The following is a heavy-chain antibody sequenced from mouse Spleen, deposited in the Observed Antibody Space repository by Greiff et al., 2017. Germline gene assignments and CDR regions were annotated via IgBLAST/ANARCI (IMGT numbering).Heavy chain of an antibody. V-gene: IGHV1-26*01. D-gene: IGHD1-1*01. CDR3: ARDGLRGAMDY. Sequence: VQLQQSGPELVKPGASVKISCKASGYTFTDYYMNWVKQSHGKSLEWIGDINPNNGGTSYNQKFKGKATLTVDKSSSTAYMELRSLTSEDSAVYYCARDGLRGAMDYWGQGTSVTVSS. CDR2: INPNNGGT. CDR1: GYTFTDYY. J-gene: IGHJ4*01.